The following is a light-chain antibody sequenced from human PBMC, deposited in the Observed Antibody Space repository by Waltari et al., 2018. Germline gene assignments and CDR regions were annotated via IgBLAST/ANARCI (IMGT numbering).Light chain of an antibody. Sequence: DLQMTQSPSTLSASVGDRVTLTCRASQSIENWLAWYQQKPGQAPKVIIYKSSTSDSGVPSRFSGSGFGTEFTLTISSLQPDDFATYYCQQYHSDFLTFGGGTKVEI. J-gene: IGKJ4*01. CDR1: QSIENW. CDR3: QQYHSDFLT. V-gene: IGKV1-5*03. CDR2: KSS.